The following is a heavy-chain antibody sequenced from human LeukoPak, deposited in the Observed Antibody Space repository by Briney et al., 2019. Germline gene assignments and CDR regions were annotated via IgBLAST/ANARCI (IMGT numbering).Heavy chain of an antibody. CDR1: GGSISSGGYY. V-gene: IGHV4-31*03. D-gene: IGHD4-17*01. Sequence: SETLSLTCTVSGGSISSGGYYWSWIRQHPGKGLEWIGYIYYSGSTYYNPSLKSRVTISVDTSKNQFSLKLSSVTAADTAVYYCASRPDYGDYYFDYWGQGTLVTVSS. CDR3: ASRPDYGDYYFDY. J-gene: IGHJ4*02. CDR2: IYYSGST.